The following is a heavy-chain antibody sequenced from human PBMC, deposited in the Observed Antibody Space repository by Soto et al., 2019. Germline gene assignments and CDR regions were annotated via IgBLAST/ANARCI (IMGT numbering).Heavy chain of an antibody. D-gene: IGHD3-10*01. V-gene: IGHV1-18*01. CDR1: GYTFITCG. CDR3: VRDLDGSGSYYTDY. CDR2: ISTYNGNT. J-gene: IGHJ4*02. Sequence: ASVKVSCKASGYTFITCGISWVRQGPGQGLEWMGWISTYNGNTNYAQKLQGRVTMTTDASTSTAYMELRGLRSDDTAVYYCVRDLDGSGSYYTDYWGQGTLVTVS.